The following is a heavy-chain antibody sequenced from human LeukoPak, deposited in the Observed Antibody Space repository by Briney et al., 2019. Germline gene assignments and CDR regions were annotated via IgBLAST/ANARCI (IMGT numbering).Heavy chain of an antibody. CDR1: GYSFTSYW. D-gene: IGHD3-10*01. J-gene: IGHJ4*02. V-gene: IGHV5-51*01. CDR3: ARSPPYGSGTYGDS. CDR2: IYPGDSDT. Sequence: RGESLKISCKGSGYSFTSYWIGWVRQMPRKGLEWMGIIYPGDSDTRYSPSFQGQVTISADKSISTSYLQWSSLKASDTAIYYCARSPPYGSGTYGDSWGQGTLVSVSS.